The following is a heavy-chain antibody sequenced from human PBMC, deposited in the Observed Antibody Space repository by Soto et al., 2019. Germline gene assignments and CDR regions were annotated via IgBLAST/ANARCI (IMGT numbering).Heavy chain of an antibody. J-gene: IGHJ4*02. V-gene: IGHV4-59*01. CDR2: VYNSGST. D-gene: IGHD6-13*01. CDR3: GRSRRAGVSWYTLDY. CDR1: GGSISSNY. Sequence: SETLSLTCTVSGGSISSNYWTWIRQPPGKGLEWIGYVYNSGSTNYNPSLKSRVTISEDTSKSQFSLKVNSMTAADTAVYYCGRSRRAGVSWYTLDYWGQGITVTVSS.